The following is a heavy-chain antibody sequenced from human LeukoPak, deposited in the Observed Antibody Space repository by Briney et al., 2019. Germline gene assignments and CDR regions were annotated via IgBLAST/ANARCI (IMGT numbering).Heavy chain of an antibody. CDR2: INHSGST. V-gene: IGHV4-34*01. Sequence: SETLSLTCAVYGGSFSGYYWSWIRQPPGKGLEWIGEINHSGSTNYNPSLKSRVTISVDTSKNQFSLKLSSVTAADTAVYYCARHEGIGTTGDRFDYWGQGTLVTVSS. D-gene: IGHD1-14*01. J-gene: IGHJ4*02. CDR1: GGSFSGYY. CDR3: ARHEGIGTTGDRFDY.